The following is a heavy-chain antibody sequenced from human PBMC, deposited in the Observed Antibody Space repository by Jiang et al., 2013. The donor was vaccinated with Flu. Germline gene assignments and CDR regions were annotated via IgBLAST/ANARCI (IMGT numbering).Heavy chain of an antibody. CDR3: ARGVSAPDDYYYYAMDV. CDR1: GGSISSFY. Sequence: GPGLVKPSETLSLTCTVSGGSISSFYWTWIRQPPGKGLEWIGYIYYSGITDYNPSLKSRVTISEDRSKNQFSLNLNSVTAVDTAVYYCARGVSAPDDYYYYAMDVWGPRGPRSPSPQ. D-gene: IGHD2-2*01. V-gene: IGHV4-59*01. J-gene: IGHJ6*01. CDR2: IYYSGIT.